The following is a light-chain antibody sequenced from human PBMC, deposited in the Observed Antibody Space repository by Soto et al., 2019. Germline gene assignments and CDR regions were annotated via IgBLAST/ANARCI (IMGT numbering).Light chain of an antibody. J-gene: IGKJ2*01. CDR1: QSVSSY. CDR2: DAS. V-gene: IGKV3-11*01. Sequence: EIVLTQSPATLSLSPGERATLSCRARQSVSSYLAWYQQKPVQAPRLLIYDASNRATGIPARFSGSGSGTDFTLTISSLEPEDFAVYYCEQRSNWPLYTCGQGTKLEIK. CDR3: EQRSNWPLYT.